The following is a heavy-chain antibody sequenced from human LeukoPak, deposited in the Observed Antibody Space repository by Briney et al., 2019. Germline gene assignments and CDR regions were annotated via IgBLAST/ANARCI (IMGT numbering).Heavy chain of an antibody. CDR1: GGTFSSYA. V-gene: IGHV1-69*01. J-gene: IGHJ3*02. Sequence: SVKVSCKASGGTFSSYAISWVRQAPGQGLEWMGGIIPIFGTANYAQKFQGRVTITADESTSTAYMELSSLRSEDTAVYYCARDREYCSSTSCYFTAFDIWGQGTMVTVSS. CDR2: IIPIFGTA. D-gene: IGHD2-2*01. CDR3: ARDREYCSSTSCYFTAFDI.